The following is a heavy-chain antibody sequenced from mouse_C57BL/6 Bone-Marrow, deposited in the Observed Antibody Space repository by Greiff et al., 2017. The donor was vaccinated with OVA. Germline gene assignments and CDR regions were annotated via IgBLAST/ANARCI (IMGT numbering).Heavy chain of an antibody. CDR2: IYPRSGNT. J-gene: IGHJ3*01. V-gene: IGHV1-81*01. CDR3: ASVGSSPHAY. D-gene: IGHD1-1*01. Sequence: VQLQESGAELVRPGASVKLSCKASGYTFTSYGISWVKQRTGQGLEWIGEIYPRSGNTYYNEKFKGKATLTADKSSSTAYMELRSLTSEDSAVYFCASVGSSPHAYWGQGTLVTVSA. CDR1: GYTFTSYG.